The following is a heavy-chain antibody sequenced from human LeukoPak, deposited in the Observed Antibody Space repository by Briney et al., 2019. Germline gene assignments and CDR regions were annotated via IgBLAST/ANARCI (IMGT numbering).Heavy chain of an antibody. D-gene: IGHD3-10*01. CDR1: GFTFSTYG. J-gene: IGHJ4*02. V-gene: IGHV3-23*01. Sequence: GGSLRLSCAASGFTFSTYGMTWVRQAPGKGLEWVSCIRGSGTSTYYADSVKGRFTISRDNSKNTLYLQMNSLRAEDTAVYYCAKVTYGSGTYGAFDYWGQGTLVTVSS. CDR2: IRGSGTST. CDR3: AKVTYGSGTYGAFDY.